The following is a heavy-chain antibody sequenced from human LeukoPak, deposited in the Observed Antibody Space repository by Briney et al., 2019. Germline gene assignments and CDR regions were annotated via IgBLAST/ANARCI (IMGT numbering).Heavy chain of an antibody. CDR3: ARDRSDILTGAFDY. CDR1: GYTFTGYY. V-gene: IGHV1-2*02. CDR2: INPNSGGT. Sequence: ASVKVSCKASGYTFTGYYMHWVRQAPGQGLEWMGWINPNSGGTNYAQKFQGRVTMTRDTSIGTAYMELSRLRSDDTAVYYCARDRSDILTGAFDYWGQGTLVTVSS. D-gene: IGHD3-9*01. J-gene: IGHJ4*02.